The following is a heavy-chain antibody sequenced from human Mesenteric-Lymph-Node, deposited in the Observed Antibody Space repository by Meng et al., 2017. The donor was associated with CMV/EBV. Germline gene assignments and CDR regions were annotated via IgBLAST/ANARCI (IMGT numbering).Heavy chain of an antibody. Sequence: GESLKISCAASGFTFSSYAMHWVRQAPGKGLEWVALISYDGSNKYYADSVKGRFTISRDNSKNTLYLQMNSLTTEDTAVYYCARHQHWGQGTLVTVSS. J-gene: IGHJ1*01. V-gene: IGHV3-30-3*01. CDR2: ISYDGSNK. CDR1: GFTFSSYA. CDR3: ARHQH.